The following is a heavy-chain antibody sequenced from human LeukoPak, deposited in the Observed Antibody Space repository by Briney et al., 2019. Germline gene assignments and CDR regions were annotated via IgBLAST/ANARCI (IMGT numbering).Heavy chain of an antibody. V-gene: IGHV3-30*03. J-gene: IGHJ6*03. D-gene: IGHD3-10*01. CDR1: GFTFSSYG. CDR2: ISYDGSNK. Sequence: GGSLRLSCAASGFTFSSYGMHWVRQAPGKGLEWVAVISYDGSNKYYADSVKGRFTISRDNSKNTLYLQMNSLRAEDTAVYYCARDITPYYYMDVWGKGTTVTVSS. CDR3: ARDITPYYYMDV.